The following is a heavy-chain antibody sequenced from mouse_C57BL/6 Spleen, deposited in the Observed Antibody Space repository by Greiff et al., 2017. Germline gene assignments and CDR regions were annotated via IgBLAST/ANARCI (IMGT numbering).Heavy chain of an antibody. D-gene: IGHD2-4*01. CDR3: ARSGGYDYDDAVGYFDV. V-gene: IGHV1-66*01. CDR1: GYSFTSYY. J-gene: IGHJ1*03. CDR2: IYPGSGNT. Sequence: QVQLKESGPELVKPGASVKISCKASGYSFTSYYIHWVKQRPGQGLEWIGWIYPGSGNTKYNEKFKGKATLTADTSSSTAYMQLSSLTSEDSAVYYCARSGGYDYDDAVGYFDVWGTGTTVTVSS.